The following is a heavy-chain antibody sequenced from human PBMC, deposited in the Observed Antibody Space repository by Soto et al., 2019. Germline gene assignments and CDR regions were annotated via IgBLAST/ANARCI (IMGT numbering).Heavy chain of an antibody. V-gene: IGHV1-69*13. CDR2: IIPIFGTA. CDR3: ARDRLGSSWLFDY. J-gene: IGHJ4*02. D-gene: IGHD6-13*01. CDR1: GGTFSSYA. Sequence: SVKVSCKASGGTFSSYAISWVRQAPGQGLEWMGGIIPIFGTANYAQKFQGRVTITADESTSTAYMELSSLRSEDTAVYYCARDRLGSSWLFDYWGQGTLVTVSS.